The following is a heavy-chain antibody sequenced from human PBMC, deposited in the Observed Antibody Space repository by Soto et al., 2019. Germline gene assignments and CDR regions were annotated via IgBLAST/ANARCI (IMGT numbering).Heavy chain of an antibody. CDR1: GGTFSSYA. CDR3: ARDHSYSNYGAYYYGMDV. D-gene: IGHD4-4*01. V-gene: IGHV1-69*01. CDR2: IIPIFGTA. J-gene: IGHJ6*02. Sequence: QVQLVQSGAEVKKPGSSVKVSCKASGGTFSSYAISWVRQAPGQGLEWMGGIIPIFGTANYAQKFQGRVTITADESTSTAYMELSSLRSEDTEVYYCARDHSYSNYGAYYYGMDVWGPGTTVTVSS.